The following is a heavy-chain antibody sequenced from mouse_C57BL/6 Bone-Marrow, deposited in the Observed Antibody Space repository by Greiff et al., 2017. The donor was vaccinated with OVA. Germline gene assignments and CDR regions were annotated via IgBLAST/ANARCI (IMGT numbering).Heavy chain of an antibody. Sequence: VQLQQPGAELVMPGASVKLSCKASGYTFTSYWMHWVKQRPGQGLEWIGEIDPSDSYTNYNQKFKGKATLTVDTSSSTAYMQLSSLTSEDSAVYYCARGLGYYFDYWGQGTTLTVSS. D-gene: IGHD3-3*01. V-gene: IGHV1-69*01. CDR3: ARGLGYYFDY. CDR1: GYTFTSYW. CDR2: IDPSDSYT. J-gene: IGHJ2*01.